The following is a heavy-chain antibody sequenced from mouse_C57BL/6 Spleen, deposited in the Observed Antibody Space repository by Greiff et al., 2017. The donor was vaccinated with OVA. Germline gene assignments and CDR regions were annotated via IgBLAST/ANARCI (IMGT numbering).Heavy chain of an antibody. Sequence: VKLVESGAELVRPGASVKLSCKASGYTFTDYYINWVKQRPGQGLEWIARIYPGSGNTYYNEKFKGKATLTAEKSSSTAYMQLSSLTSEDSAVYFCARSLPHYYGSSYLFDYWGQGTTLTVSS. CDR1: GYTFTDYY. CDR3: ARSLPHYYGSSYLFDY. CDR2: IYPGSGNT. J-gene: IGHJ2*01. D-gene: IGHD1-1*01. V-gene: IGHV1-76*01.